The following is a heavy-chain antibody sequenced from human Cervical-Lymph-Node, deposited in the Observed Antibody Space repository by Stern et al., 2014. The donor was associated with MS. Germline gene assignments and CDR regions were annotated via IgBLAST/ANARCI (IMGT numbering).Heavy chain of an antibody. Sequence: QVQLVQSGAEVKRPGSSVTVSCKSSGDTFSDHSISWLRRAPGHGLEWVGGIIPLFGAADYAQMFQGRVTITADESTTTSYVELSSLRSEDTAMYYCARGAYCGGDCYWGWFDSWGQGTLVTVSS. CDR2: IIPLFGAA. J-gene: IGHJ5*01. V-gene: IGHV1-69*01. CDR3: ARGAYCGGDCYWGWFDS. D-gene: IGHD2-21*02. CDR1: GDTFSDHS.